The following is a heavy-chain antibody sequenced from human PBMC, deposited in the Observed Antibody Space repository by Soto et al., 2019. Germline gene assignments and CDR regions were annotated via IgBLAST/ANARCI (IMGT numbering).Heavy chain of an antibody. CDR1: GYTFTSYG. CDR2: ISAYNGNT. V-gene: IGHV1-18*04. J-gene: IGHJ5*02. Sequence: ASVKVSCKASGYTFTSYGISWVRQAPGQGLEWMGWISAYNGNTNYAQKLQGRVTMTTDTSTSTAYMELRSLRSDDTAVYYCAKAPENMVFGVLNWFDPWGQGTLVTVSS. CDR3: AKAPENMVFGVLNWFDP. D-gene: IGHD3-3*01.